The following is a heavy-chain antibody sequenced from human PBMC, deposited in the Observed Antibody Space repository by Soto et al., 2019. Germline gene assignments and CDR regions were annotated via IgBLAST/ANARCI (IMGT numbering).Heavy chain of an antibody. J-gene: IGHJ4*02. CDR2: IKQDGSER. Sequence: PGGFLRLSCAASGFSLSRYWMNWVRQAPGRGLEWVAIIKQDGSERYYVDSVKGRFTISRDNAKNSLYLQMSSLRVEDTALYYCARSSGWLHDYWGQGTLVTVSS. V-gene: IGHV3-7*01. CDR1: GFSLSRYW. CDR3: ARSSGWLHDY. D-gene: IGHD6-19*01.